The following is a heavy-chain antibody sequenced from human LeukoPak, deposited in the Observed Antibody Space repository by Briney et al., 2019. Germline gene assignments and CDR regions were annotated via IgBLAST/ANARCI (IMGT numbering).Heavy chain of an antibody. D-gene: IGHD2-15*01. CDR1: GFIFSNYA. J-gene: IGHJ4*02. Sequence: GGSLRLSCAASGFIFSNYAMSWVRQAPGKGLEWVSALNGGGGSTHYADSVRGRFTISRDNFKNTLYLQLNSLRVEDTAVYYCATPVRDRYCSGVRCYSPFDVWGQGTLVTVSS. V-gene: IGHV3-23*01. CDR3: ATPVRDRYCSGVRCYSPFDV. CDR2: LNGGGGST.